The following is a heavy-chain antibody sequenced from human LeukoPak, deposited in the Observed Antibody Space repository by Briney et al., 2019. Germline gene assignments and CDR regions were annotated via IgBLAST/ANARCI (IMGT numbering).Heavy chain of an antibody. V-gene: IGHV4-59*01. CDR3: AKDTSGLRFLEWLLWGYFDY. Sequence: PSETLSLTCTVSGGSISSYYWSWIRQPPGKGLEWIGYIYYSGSTNYNPSLKSRVTISVDTSKNQFSLKLSSVTAADTAVYYCAKDTSGLRFLEWLLWGYFDYWGQGTLVTVSS. J-gene: IGHJ4*02. CDR1: GGSISSYY. CDR2: IYYSGST. D-gene: IGHD3-3*01.